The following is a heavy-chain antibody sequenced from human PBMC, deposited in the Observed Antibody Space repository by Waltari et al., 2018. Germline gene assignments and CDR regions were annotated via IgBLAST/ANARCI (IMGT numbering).Heavy chain of an antibody. J-gene: IGHJ4*02. CDR3: ARDERTVTTI. CDR2: IYYSGST. D-gene: IGHD4-4*01. CDR1: GGSISSSSYY. Sequence: LQLQESGPGLVKPSETLSLTCTVSGGSISSSSYYWGWIRQPPGKGLGWIGSIYYSGSTYYNPSLKSRVTISVDTSKNQFSLKLSSVTAADTAVYYCARDERTVTTIWGQGTLVTVSS. V-gene: IGHV4-39*07.